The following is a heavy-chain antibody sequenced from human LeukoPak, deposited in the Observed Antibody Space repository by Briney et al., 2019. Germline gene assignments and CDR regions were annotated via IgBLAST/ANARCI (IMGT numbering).Heavy chain of an antibody. CDR3: AASPRQQLDNFDY. CDR1: GFTFSSYG. D-gene: IGHD6-13*01. J-gene: IGHJ4*02. V-gene: IGHV3-33*01. CDR2: IWYDGSNK. Sequence: GGSLRLSCAASGFTFSSYGMHWVRQAPGKGLEWVAVIWYDGSNKYYADSVKGRFTISRDNSKNTLYLQMNSLRAEDTAVYCCAASPRQQLDNFDYWGQGTLVTVSS.